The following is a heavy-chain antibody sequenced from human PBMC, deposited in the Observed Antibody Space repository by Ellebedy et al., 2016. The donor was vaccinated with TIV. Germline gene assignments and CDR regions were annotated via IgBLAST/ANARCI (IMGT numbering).Heavy chain of an antibody. Sequence: PGGSLRLSCTAPGFTFLYYWMSWVRPAPGKGLEWVANIKQHGSEKDYVDSVKGRFHISRDDAKNSLYLQMNSLRDEDTAVSYCAKDPGSGWYSDYWGQGTLVTVSS. CDR1: GFTFLYYW. CDR3: AKDPGSGWYSDY. V-gene: IGHV3-7*01. D-gene: IGHD6-19*01. CDR2: IKQHGSEK. J-gene: IGHJ4*02.